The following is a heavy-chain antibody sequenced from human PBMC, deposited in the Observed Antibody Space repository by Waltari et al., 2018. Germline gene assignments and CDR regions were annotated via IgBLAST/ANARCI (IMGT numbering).Heavy chain of an antibody. V-gene: IGHV3-30*18. CDR3: AKTPYDSSGYFDY. D-gene: IGHD3-22*01. J-gene: IGHJ4*02. CDR1: GFTFSSYG. CDR2: ISYDGSNK. Sequence: QVQLVESGGGVVQPGRSLRLSCAASGFTFSSYGMPWVRQAPGKGLEWVAVISYDGSNKYYADSVKGRFTISRDSSKNTLYLQMNSLRAEDTAVYYCAKTPYDSSGYFDYWGQGTLVTVSS.